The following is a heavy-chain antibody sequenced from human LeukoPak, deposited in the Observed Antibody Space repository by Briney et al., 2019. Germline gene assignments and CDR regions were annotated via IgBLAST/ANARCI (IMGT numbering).Heavy chain of an antibody. Sequence: SETLSLTCSVSGGSIDTYYWSWIRQPPGKGLEWIGYIYHSGSTNYNPSLRSRVIISEDRSKNQFYLTLTSVTAADTAVYYCARPFAHRGEDAFNIWGQGTRVTVSS. CDR2: IYHSGST. CDR1: GGSIDTYY. CDR3: ARPFAHRGEDAFNI. V-gene: IGHV4-59*01. D-gene: IGHD3-10*01. J-gene: IGHJ3*02.